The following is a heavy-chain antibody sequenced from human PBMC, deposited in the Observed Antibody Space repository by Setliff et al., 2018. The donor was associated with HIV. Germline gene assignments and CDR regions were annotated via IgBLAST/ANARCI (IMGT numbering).Heavy chain of an antibody. J-gene: IGHJ6*03. D-gene: IGHD3-10*01. V-gene: IGHV4-31*03. CDR3: ARDYYGSGSSTGYYYYMDV. Sequence: SETLSLTCTVSGGSISSGGYYWSWIRQRPGKGLEWIGFIYYSGSTYYNPSLKSRVTISVDMSQNQFSLKLRSMTAADTAVYYCARDYYGSGSSTGYYYYMDVWGKGTTVTVSS. CDR2: IYYSGST. CDR1: GGSISSGGYY.